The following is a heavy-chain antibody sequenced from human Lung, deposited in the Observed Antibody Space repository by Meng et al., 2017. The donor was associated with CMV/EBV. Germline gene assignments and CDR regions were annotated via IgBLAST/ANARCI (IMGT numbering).Heavy chain of an antibody. D-gene: IGHD2-2*01. V-gene: IGHV3-30*04. J-gene: IGHJ4*02. CDR1: GFTFSTYA. CDR2: ISYDGSNK. Sequence: PCAASGFTFSTYAMHWVRQAPGKGLEWVAVISYDGSNKYYADSVKGRVTISRDNSKNTLYLQMNSLRAEDTAVYYCARSREPVVPAAFDYWGQGTLVTVSS. CDR3: ARSREPVVPAAFDY.